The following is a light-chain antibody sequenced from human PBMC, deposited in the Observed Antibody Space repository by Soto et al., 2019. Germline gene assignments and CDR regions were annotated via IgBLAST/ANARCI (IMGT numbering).Light chain of an antibody. CDR2: DVT. V-gene: IGLV2-14*01. CDR3: SSFTTSSTYV. Sequence: QSVLTQPASVSGTPGQPIAISCTGTSSDVGLYNYVSWYQQHPDKVPKLIIYDVTNRPSGVSDRFSGSKSGNTASLTISVLQADDEADYYCSSFTTSSTYVFGTGTKVTVL. CDR1: SSDVGLYNY. J-gene: IGLJ1*01.